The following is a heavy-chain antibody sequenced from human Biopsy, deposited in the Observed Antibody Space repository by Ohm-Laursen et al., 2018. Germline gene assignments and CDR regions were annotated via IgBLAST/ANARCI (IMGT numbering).Heavy chain of an antibody. CDR1: GFSFTGYN. D-gene: IGHD6-19*01. J-gene: IGHJ4*02. CDR2: ISPKSGGT. CDR3: ALQSVAQMKNFDY. V-gene: IGHV1-2*02. Sequence: ASVKVSCKASGFSFTGYNIHWVRQAPGQGLEWMGWISPKSGGTNYAQKFQGNITMTKNTSMSTAYMEMSRLRSDDTAVYYCALQSVAQMKNFDYWGQGTLVTVSS.